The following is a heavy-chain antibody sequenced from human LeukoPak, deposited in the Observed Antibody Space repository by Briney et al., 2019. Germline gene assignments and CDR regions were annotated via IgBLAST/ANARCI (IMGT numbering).Heavy chain of an antibody. Sequence: SETLSLTCAVSGDSISSTSYYWVWIRQPPGKGLEWIATIYYTGDTYYNPSLKSRVTTSVDTSKNQFSLKLTSVTAADMAMYYCGRLRYYYGEGPGTGIWGQGRMVTVSS. CDR1: GDSISSTSYY. CDR2: IYYTGDT. J-gene: IGHJ3*02. D-gene: IGHD3-10*01. CDR3: GRLRYYYGEGPGTGI. V-gene: IGHV4-39*07.